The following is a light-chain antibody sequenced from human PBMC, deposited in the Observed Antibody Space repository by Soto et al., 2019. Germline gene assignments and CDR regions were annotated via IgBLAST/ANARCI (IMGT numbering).Light chain of an antibody. CDR1: QSVRSNY. CDR2: GAS. V-gene: IGKV3-20*01. J-gene: IGKJ4*01. Sequence: EIVLTQSPGTLSLSPGARATLSCRASQSVRSNYLAWYQQKPGQAPRLLLYGASSRATGIPDRFSGRGSAPDFTLTISRLEPEDFAVYYCQEYGSSPFTFGGGTKVEIK. CDR3: QEYGSSPFT.